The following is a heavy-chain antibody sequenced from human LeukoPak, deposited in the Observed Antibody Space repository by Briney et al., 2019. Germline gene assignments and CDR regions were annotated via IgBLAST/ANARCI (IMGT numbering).Heavy chain of an antibody. D-gene: IGHD6-13*01. CDR3: ARGGWPHSSDFDY. CDR1: GGSISSYY. V-gene: IGHV4-59*12. CDR2: IYYSGST. J-gene: IGHJ4*02. Sequence: PSETLSLTCTVSGGSISSYYWSWIRQPPGKGLEWIGYIYYSGSTNYNPSLKSRVTISVDTSKNQFSLKLSSVTAADTAVYYCARGGWPHSSDFDYWGQGTLVTVSS.